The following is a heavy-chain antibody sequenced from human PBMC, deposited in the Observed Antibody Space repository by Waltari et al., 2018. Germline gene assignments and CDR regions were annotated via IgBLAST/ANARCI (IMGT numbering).Heavy chain of an antibody. V-gene: IGHV3-23*01. Sequence: ELQLLEAGGGLVQPGGSLRLSCGASGFTFSSHAMIWFRQAPGKGLEWVSAISGSGDSVFYAESVKGRFTVSRDNSKNTLFLEMNSLRAEDTAVYFCARDWRRSLEYLDWLLFALDYWGQGTLVTVSS. CDR3: ARDWRRSLEYLDWLLFALDY. J-gene: IGHJ4*02. D-gene: IGHD3-9*01. CDR1: GFTFSSHA. CDR2: ISGSGDSV.